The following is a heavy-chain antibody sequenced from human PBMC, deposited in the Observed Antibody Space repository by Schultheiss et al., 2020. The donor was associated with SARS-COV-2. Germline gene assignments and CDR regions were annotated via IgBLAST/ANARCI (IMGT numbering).Heavy chain of an antibody. D-gene: IGHD2-15*01. CDR2: ISYDGSNK. Sequence: GGSLRLSCAASGFTFSDYYMSWIRQAPGKGLEWVAVISYDGSNKYYADSVKGRFTISRDNAKNSLYLQLNSLRAEDTAVYYCAKSFCTGGSCPEYFQYWGQGTLVTVSS. J-gene: IGHJ1*01. V-gene: IGHV3-30*18. CDR1: GFTFSDYY. CDR3: AKSFCTGGSCPEYFQY.